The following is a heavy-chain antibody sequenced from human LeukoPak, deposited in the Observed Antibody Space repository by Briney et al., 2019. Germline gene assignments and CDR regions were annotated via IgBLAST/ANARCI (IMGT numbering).Heavy chain of an antibody. Sequence: PGRSLRLSCAACGFTFSSYAVYCVRQAPGKGLEWVAVISYDGSNKYYADSVKGRFTISRDNSKNTLYLQMNSLRAEYTAVYYCARDPLSVYCGGDCYSPAYFDYWGQGTLVTVSS. CDR3: ARDPLSVYCGGDCYSPAYFDY. CDR1: GFTFSSYA. V-gene: IGHV3-30*04. D-gene: IGHD2-21*02. CDR2: ISYDGSNK. J-gene: IGHJ4*02.